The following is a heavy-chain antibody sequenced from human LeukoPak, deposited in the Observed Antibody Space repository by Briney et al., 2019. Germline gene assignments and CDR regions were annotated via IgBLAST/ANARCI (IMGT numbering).Heavy chain of an antibody. Sequence: GGSLRLSCEASGFTFSRYWMHWVRQAPGKGLVWVSRIKSDGKTNYADSVKGRFTISRDNAKNTVSLQMDSLRAEDTGVYYCASDPYLANFWSGYPHYWGQGTLVTVSS. CDR3: ASDPYLANFWSGYPHY. J-gene: IGHJ4*02. CDR2: IKSDGKT. D-gene: IGHD3-3*01. CDR1: GFTFSRYW. V-gene: IGHV3-74*01.